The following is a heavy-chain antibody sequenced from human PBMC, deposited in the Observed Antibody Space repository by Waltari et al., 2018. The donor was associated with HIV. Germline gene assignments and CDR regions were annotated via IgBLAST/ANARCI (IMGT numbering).Heavy chain of an antibody. V-gene: IGHV3-15*05. Sequence: EVQLVESGGGSVQPGGSRRLSCAASGFIFRHTWMNWVRQRPGKGVGWIGRVKSRGDGGTQQYNVVMRGRCVISRDDLKNTLIFDIDNLEIDDTAVYFCSMEKWLGGSFQEAMDHWGQGTQVIVSS. D-gene: IGHD3-10*01. J-gene: IGHJ4*02. CDR2: VKSRGDGGTQ. CDR1: GFIFRHTW. CDR3: SMEKWLGGSFQEAMDH.